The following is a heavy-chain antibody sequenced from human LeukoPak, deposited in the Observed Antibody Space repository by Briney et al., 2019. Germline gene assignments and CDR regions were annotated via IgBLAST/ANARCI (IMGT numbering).Heavy chain of an antibody. Sequence: SETLSLTCTISGGSISTFYWSWRRQRPGKGLEWIAYIFHTGNSNYNPSLKGRVTISVDTSKNQFSLKVNSVTAADTAMYFCARHPFSDGFDIWGQGTMVTVSS. CDR2: IFHTGNS. CDR3: ARHPFSDGFDI. CDR1: GGSISTFY. J-gene: IGHJ3*02. V-gene: IGHV4-59*08.